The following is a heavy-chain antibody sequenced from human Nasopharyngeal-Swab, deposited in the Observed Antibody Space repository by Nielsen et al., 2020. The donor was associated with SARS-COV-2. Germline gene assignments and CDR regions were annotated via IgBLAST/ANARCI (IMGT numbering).Heavy chain of an antibody. Sequence: SETLSLTCAVYGGSFSGYYCSWIRQPPGKGLEWIGEINHSGSTNYNPSLKSRVTISVDTSKNQFSLKLSSVTAADTAVYYCASRGITMVRGVIGMDVWGQGITVTVSS. CDR3: ASRGITMVRGVIGMDV. J-gene: IGHJ6*02. V-gene: IGHV4-34*01. D-gene: IGHD3-10*01. CDR2: INHSGST. CDR1: GGSFSGYY.